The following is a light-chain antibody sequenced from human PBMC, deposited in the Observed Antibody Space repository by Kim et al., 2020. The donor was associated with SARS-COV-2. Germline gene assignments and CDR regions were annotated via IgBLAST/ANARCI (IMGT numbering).Light chain of an antibody. V-gene: IGLV2-8*01. CDR3: ISYAGSNKWV. J-gene: IGLJ3*02. CDR2: EVS. Sequence: GQSVAISCTGTSSDVGAYNNVSWYQQHPGRAPRIMIYEVSRRPSGVPDSFSGAKTGNTASLTVSALQAEDEADYYCISYAGSNKWVFGGGTQLTV. CDR1: SSDVGAYNN.